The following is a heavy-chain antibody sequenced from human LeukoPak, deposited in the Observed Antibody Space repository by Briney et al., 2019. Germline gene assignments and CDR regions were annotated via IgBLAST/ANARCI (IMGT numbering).Heavy chain of an antibody. Sequence: SGTLSLTCAASGGSLLTTNLWSWVRQPPGKGLEWIGEVDLSGASNYNPSLKSRVRMSIDKSKNQLSVKLNSVTAADTAIYYCARGSGAFCRFGFWGQGTLVTVSS. V-gene: IGHV4-4*02. CDR3: ARGSGAFCRFGF. J-gene: IGHJ4*02. CDR1: GGSLLTTNL. CDR2: VDLSGAS. D-gene: IGHD1-26*01.